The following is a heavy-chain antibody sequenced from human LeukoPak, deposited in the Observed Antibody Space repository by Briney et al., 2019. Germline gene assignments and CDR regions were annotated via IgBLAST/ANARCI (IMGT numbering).Heavy chain of an antibody. V-gene: IGHV1-2*02. CDR1: GYTFTGYY. D-gene: IGHD1-26*01. CDR3: ARDKGIVGATNEPDGLDI. J-gene: IGHJ3*02. CDR2: INPNSGGT. Sequence: ASVKVSCKASGYTFTGYYMHWVRQAPGQGLEWMGWINPNSGGTNYAQKFQGRVTMTRDTSISTAYMELSRLRSDDTAVYYCARDKGIVGATNEPDGLDIWGQGTMVTVSS.